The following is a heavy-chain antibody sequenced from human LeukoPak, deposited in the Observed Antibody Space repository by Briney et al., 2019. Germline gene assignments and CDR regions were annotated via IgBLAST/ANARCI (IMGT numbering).Heavy chain of an antibody. Sequence: ASVKVSCKASGGTFSSYAISWVRQAPGQGLEWMGGIIPIFGAANYAQKFQGRVTITADKSTSTAYMELSSLRSEDTAVYYCARGLGSGSYYSYYFDYWGQGTLVTVSS. D-gene: IGHD3-10*01. CDR3: ARGLGSGSYYSYYFDY. J-gene: IGHJ4*02. V-gene: IGHV1-69*06. CDR1: GGTFSSYA. CDR2: IIPIFGAA.